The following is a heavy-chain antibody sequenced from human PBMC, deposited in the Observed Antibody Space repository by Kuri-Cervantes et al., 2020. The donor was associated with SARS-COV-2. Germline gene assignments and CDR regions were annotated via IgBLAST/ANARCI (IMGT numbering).Heavy chain of an antibody. Sequence: ASVKVSCKASGYTFTSYYMHWVRQAPGQGLEWMGIINPSGGSTSYAQKFQGRVTMTRDTSTSTVYMELSSLRSEDTAVYYCARGYSSSWYLYYYYYGMDVWGQGTTVTVSS. CDR2: INPSGGST. CDR1: GYTFTSYY. D-gene: IGHD6-13*01. V-gene: IGHV1-46*01. J-gene: IGHJ6*02. CDR3: ARGYSSSWYLYYYYYGMDV.